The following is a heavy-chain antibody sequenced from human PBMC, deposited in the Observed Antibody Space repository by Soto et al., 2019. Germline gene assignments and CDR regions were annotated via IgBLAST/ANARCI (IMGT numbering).Heavy chain of an antibody. J-gene: IGHJ4*02. D-gene: IGHD3-22*01. CDR1: GFTFSSYG. CDR3: ARANLLTRGYRDY. Sequence: QVQLVESGGGVVQPGRSLRLSCAASGFTFSSYGMHWVRQAPGKGLEWVAVIWYDGSNKYYADSVKGRFTISRDNSKNTLYLQMNSLRAEDTAVYYCARANLLTRGYRDYLGQGTLVTVSS. CDR2: IWYDGSNK. V-gene: IGHV3-33*01.